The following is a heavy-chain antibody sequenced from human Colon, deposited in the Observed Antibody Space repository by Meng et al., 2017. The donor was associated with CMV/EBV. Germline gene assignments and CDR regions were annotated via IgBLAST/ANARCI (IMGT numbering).Heavy chain of an antibody. CDR1: GFTFSNSA. CDR3: ARVGDYPGGYFDY. J-gene: IGHJ4*02. CDR2: ISFDGRSK. V-gene: IGHV3-30*04. D-gene: IGHD4-17*01. Sequence: LSLTCAASGFTFSNSALHWVRQAPGKGLEWVALISFDGRSKYYADSVKGRFTVSRDNSKNTLFLQMNSLRLEDTAVYYCARVGDYPGGYFDYWGQGTLVTVSS.